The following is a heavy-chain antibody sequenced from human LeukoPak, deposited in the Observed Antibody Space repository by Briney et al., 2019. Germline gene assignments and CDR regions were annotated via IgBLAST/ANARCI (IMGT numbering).Heavy chain of an antibody. D-gene: IGHD6-19*01. J-gene: IGHJ4*02. V-gene: IGHV3-66*01. CDR2: IYGGGST. Sequence: PGGSLRLSCAASGFIVSSNYMSWVRQAPGKGLEWVSIIYGGGSTWYADSVTGRFTISRDNSKNTLYLQMNSLRAEDTAVYYCVKGSSVAGTIFGYWGQGTLVTVSS. CDR3: VKGSSVAGTIFGY. CDR1: GFIVSSNY.